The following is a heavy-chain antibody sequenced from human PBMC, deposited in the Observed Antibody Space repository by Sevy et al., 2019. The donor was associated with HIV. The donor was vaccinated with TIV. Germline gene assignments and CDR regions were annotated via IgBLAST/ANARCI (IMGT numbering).Heavy chain of an antibody. Sequence: GGSLRLSCATSGFTFNSYAMSWVRQAPGKGLEWVSTISTGGGFTYYADSVKGRFSISRDNFNNTLFLQMKSLRADDTAMYYCAKDFLSPNYYGTQFDFWGQGTVVTVSS. CDR2: ISTGGGFT. CDR3: AKDFLSPNYYGTQFDF. J-gene: IGHJ4*02. CDR1: GFTFNSYA. D-gene: IGHD3-10*01. V-gene: IGHV3-23*01.